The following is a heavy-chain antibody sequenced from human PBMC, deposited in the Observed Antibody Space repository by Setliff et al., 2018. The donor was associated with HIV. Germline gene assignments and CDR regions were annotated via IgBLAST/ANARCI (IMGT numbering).Heavy chain of an antibody. V-gene: IGHV3-48*03. J-gene: IGHJ4*02. CDR1: GFTFRNYK. Sequence: GGSLRLSCAASGFTFRNYKFNWVRQAPGRGLEWVSSISIGSGGAIDYADSVQGRFTISRDNSKNSLYLQMNSLRVEDTAVYYCARVFKNLPDYWGQGTLVTVSS. CDR3: ARVFKNLPDY. CDR2: ISIGSGGAI.